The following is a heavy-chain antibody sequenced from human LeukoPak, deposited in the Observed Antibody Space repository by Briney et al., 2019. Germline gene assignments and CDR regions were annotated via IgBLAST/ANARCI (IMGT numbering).Heavy chain of an antibody. CDR3: VRGEAITMIVVVITINY. D-gene: IGHD3-22*01. CDR1: GFTFGSSW. CDR2: IKCDGSEK. J-gene: IGHJ4*02. Sequence: GGSLRLSCAASGFTFGSSWMHWVCQAPEKGLGWVADIKCDGSEKYYVDSVKGRLTISRDNAKNSLYLQVNSLRAEDMTVYYCVRGEAITMIVVVITINYWGQGTLVTVSS. V-gene: IGHV3-52*01.